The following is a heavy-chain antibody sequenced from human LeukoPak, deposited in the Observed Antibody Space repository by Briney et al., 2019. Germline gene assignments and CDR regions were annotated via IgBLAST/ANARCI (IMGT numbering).Heavy chain of an antibody. V-gene: IGHV1-2*04. CDR1: GYTFTGYY. J-gene: IGHJ4*02. D-gene: IGHD2-2*01. CDR2: ISPNSGGT. Sequence: ASVKVSCKASGYTFTGYYMHWVRQAPGQGLEWMGWISPNSGGTNYAQKFQGWVTMTRDTSISTAYMELSRLRSDDTAVYYCARGGAMGYCSSTSCYAADYWGQGTLVTVSS. CDR3: ARGGAMGYCSSTSCYAADY.